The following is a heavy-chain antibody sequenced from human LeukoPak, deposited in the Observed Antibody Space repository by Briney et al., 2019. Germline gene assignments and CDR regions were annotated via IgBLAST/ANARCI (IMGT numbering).Heavy chain of an antibody. CDR1: DGSISSYY. J-gene: IGHJ6*02. Sequence: PSETLSLTCTVSDGSISSYYWSWIRQPAGKGLEWIGRIYPSGSTNYNPSLKSRVTMSVDTSKNQFSLKLSSVTAADTAVYYCARTSSNSWSYGIDVWGQGTTVTVSS. CDR2: IYPSGST. V-gene: IGHV4-4*07. D-gene: IGHD6-13*01. CDR3: ARTSSNSWSYGIDV.